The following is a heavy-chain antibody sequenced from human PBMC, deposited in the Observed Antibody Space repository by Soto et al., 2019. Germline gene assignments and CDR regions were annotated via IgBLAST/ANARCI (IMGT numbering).Heavy chain of an antibody. V-gene: IGHV4-59*01. CDR2: IYYSGST. CDR3: ARDLGSGWYNWFDP. D-gene: IGHD6-19*01. J-gene: IGHJ5*02. Sequence: SETLSLTCTVSGGSISSYYWSWIRQPPGKGLEWIGYIYYSGSTNYNPSLKSRVTISVDTSKNQFSLKLSSVTAADTAVYYCARDLGSGWYNWFDPWGQGTLVTVSS. CDR1: GGSISSYY.